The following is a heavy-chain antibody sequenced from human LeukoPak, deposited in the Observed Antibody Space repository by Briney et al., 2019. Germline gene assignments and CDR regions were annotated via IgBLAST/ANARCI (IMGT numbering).Heavy chain of an antibody. V-gene: IGHV1-69*05. CDR2: NIPIFGTA. D-gene: IGHD3-10*01. J-gene: IGHJ4*02. Sequence: ASVKVSCKASGGTFSSYAISWVRQAPGQGLEWMGGNIPIFGTANYAQKFQGGVTITTDESTSTAYMELSSLRSEDTAVYYCATITMVRGVDYWGQGTLVTVSS. CDR1: GGTFSSYA. CDR3: ATITMVRGVDY.